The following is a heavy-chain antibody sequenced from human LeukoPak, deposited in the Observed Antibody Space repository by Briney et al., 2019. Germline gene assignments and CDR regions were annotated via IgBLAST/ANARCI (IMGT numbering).Heavy chain of an antibody. CDR3: ARLGRSSAGGSYPTHDNWFDP. CDR1: GGSFSGYY. Sequence: SETLSLTCAVYGGSFSGYYWSWIRQPPGKGLEWIGEINHSGSTNYNPPLKSRVTISVDTSKNQFSLKLSSVTAAGTAVYYCARLGRSSAGGSYPTHDNWFDPWGQGTLVTVSS. J-gene: IGHJ5*02. D-gene: IGHD6-25*01. V-gene: IGHV4-34*01. CDR2: INHSGST.